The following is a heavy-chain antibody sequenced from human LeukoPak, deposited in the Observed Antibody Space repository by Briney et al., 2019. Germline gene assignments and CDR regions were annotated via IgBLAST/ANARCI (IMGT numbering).Heavy chain of an antibody. D-gene: IGHD2-2*02. CDR1: GGSFSGYY. Sequence: SETLSLTCAVYGGSFSGYYLSWIRQPPGKGLEWIGEINHSGSTNYNPSLKSRVTISVDTSKNQFSLKLSSVTAADTAVYYCARGPYQLLYPYYYYYYMDVWGKGTTVTVSS. CDR3: ARGPYQLLYPYYYYYYMDV. J-gene: IGHJ6*03. V-gene: IGHV4-34*01. CDR2: INHSGST.